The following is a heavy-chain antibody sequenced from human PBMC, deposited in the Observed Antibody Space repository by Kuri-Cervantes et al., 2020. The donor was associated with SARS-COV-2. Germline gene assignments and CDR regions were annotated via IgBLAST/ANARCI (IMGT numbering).Heavy chain of an antibody. V-gene: IGHV5-51*01. Sequence: GGSLRLSCKGSGYSFTSYWIGWVRQMPGKGLEWMGIIYPGDSDTRYSPSFQGQVTISADKSISTAYLQWSSLKASDTAMYYCARDRNWGDWYFDLWGRGTLVTVSS. J-gene: IGHJ2*01. D-gene: IGHD7-27*01. CDR2: IYPGDSDT. CDR3: ARDRNWGDWYFDL. CDR1: GYSFTSYW.